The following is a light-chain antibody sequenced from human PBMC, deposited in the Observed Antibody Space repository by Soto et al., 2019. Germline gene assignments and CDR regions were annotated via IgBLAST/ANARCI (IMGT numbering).Light chain of an antibody. V-gene: IGLV1-40*01. CDR1: SSNIGAGYD. CDR2: GNS. CDR3: ASWDDSLRAVL. Sequence: QSVLTQPPSVSGAPGQRVTISYTGSSSNIGAGYDVHWYQQLPGTAPKLLIYGNSNRPSGVPDRFSGSKSGTSASLAITGLQAEDEADYYCASWDDSLRAVLFGGGTKLTVL. J-gene: IGLJ3*02.